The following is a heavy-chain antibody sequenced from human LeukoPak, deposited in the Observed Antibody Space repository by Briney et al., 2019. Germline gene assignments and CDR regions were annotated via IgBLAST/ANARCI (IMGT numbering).Heavy chain of an antibody. CDR3: ARVTRDSSGYSYYFDC. CDR1: GGSINIGGYY. CDR2: IYYSGST. V-gene: IGHV4-31*03. Sequence: SETLSLTCTVSGGSINIGGYYWSWIRQHPGKGLEWIGHIYYSGSTYYNPSLQSRGSISVDTSKNQFSLKLSSVTAADTAVYYCARVTRDSSGYSYYFDCWGQGTLVIVSS. J-gene: IGHJ4*02. D-gene: IGHD3-22*01.